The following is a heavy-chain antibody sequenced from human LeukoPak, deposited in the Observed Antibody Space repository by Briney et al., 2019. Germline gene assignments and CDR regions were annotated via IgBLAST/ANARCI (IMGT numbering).Heavy chain of an antibody. V-gene: IGHV3-21*01. J-gene: IGHJ4*02. CDR1: GFTFSSYN. Sequence: GSLRLSCAASGFTFSSYNMNWVRPASGEGLEWGSSISSSKNYIYYADSVKGRFTISRDNAKNSLYLQMSSLRAEDTAVYYCARAEYYYDSSGYLHFDYWGQGTLVTVSS. D-gene: IGHD3-22*01. CDR3: ARAEYYYDSSGYLHFDY. CDR2: ISSSKNYI.